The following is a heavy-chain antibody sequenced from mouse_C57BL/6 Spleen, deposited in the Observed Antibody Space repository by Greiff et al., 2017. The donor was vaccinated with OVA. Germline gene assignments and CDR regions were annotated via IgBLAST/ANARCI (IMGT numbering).Heavy chain of an antibody. CDR3: AGITTVVDDWYCDV. CDR2: IYPRSGNT. V-gene: IGHV1-81*01. D-gene: IGHD1-1*01. CDR1: GYTFTSYG. Sequence: QVQLQQSGAELARPGASVKLSCKASGYTFTSYGISWVKQRTGQGLEWIGEIYPRSGNTYYNEKFKGKATLTADKSSSTAYMELRSLTSEDSAVYFCAGITTVVDDWYCDVWGTGTTVTVSS. J-gene: IGHJ1*03.